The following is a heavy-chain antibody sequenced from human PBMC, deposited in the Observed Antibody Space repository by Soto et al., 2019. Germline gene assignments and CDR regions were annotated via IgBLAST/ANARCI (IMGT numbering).Heavy chain of an antibody. Sequence: QVQLVQSGADVKTPGASVRVSCKASGYTFTGYYVHWVREAPGQGLEWMGWINPETGGTSYAQKFQGRVTLSRDTSINTAYLELSRLRFDDAAVYVCARERYQVISDGIDVWGQGTTVTVSS. J-gene: IGHJ6*02. CDR2: INPETGGT. CDR3: ARERYQVISDGIDV. D-gene: IGHD2-2*01. V-gene: IGHV1-2*02. CDR1: GYTFTGYY.